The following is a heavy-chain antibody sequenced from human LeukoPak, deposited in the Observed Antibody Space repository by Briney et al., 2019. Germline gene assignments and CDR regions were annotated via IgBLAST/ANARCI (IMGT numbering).Heavy chain of an antibody. CDR1: GFTFTTYR. J-gene: IGHJ4*02. Sequence: PGGSLRLSCAASGFTFTTYRMEWVRQAPGKGLEWVSSISSSSSYTYYADSVKGRFTISRDNAKNSLYLQMNSLRAEDTAVYYCARARYVDYWGQGSLVTVSS. CDR2: ISSSSSYT. D-gene: IGHD3-16*01. CDR3: ARARYVDY. V-gene: IGHV3-21*01.